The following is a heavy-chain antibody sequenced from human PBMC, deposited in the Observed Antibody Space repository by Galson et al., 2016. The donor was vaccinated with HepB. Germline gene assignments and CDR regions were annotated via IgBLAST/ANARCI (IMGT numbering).Heavy chain of an antibody. CDR3: ARDGHDFWGGYYDAPGNWIDS. Sequence: SLRLSCAASGFTFSSYAMHWVRQAPGKGLEWVVVISYDGSNKYYADSVQGRFTISRDNSHNRLYLQMNSLRREDTAVYFCARDGHDFWGGYYDAPGNWIDSLGQGVLVTVSS. CDR1: GFTFSSYA. D-gene: IGHD3-3*01. CDR2: ISYDGSNK. J-gene: IGHJ4*02. V-gene: IGHV3-30*14.